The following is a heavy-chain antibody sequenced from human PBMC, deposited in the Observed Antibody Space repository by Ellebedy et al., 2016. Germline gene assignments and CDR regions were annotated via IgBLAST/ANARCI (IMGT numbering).Heavy chain of an antibody. D-gene: IGHD6-19*01. CDR3: ARRSSGMYSSGWYMDY. V-gene: IGHV5-51*01. CDR2: IYPGDSDT. J-gene: IGHJ4*02. CDR1: GYSFTSYW. Sequence: GESLKISCKGSGYSFTSYWIGWVRQMPGKGLEWMGIIYPGDSDTRYSPSFQGQVTISADKSISTAYLQWSSLKASDTAMYYCARRSSGMYSSGWYMDYWGQGTLVTVSS.